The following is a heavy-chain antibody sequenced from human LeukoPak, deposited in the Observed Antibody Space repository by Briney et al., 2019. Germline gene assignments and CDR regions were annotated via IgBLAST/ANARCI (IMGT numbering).Heavy chain of an antibody. D-gene: IGHD3-22*01. J-gene: IGHJ4*02. V-gene: IGHV4-4*07. Sequence: LETLSLTCTVSGGSISSYYWSWIRQPAGKGLEWIGRIYTSGSTNYNPSLKSRVTMSVDTSKNQFSLKLSSVTAADTAVYYCARDTYYYDSSGYWADYWGQGTLVTVSS. CDR1: GGSISSYY. CDR3: ARDTYYYDSSGYWADY. CDR2: IYTSGST.